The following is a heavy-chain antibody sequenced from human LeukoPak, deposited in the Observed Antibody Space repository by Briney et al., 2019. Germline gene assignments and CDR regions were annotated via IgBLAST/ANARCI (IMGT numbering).Heavy chain of an antibody. J-gene: IGHJ4*02. CDR1: GDSVSSNSAT. Sequence: SQTLPLTCAISGDSVSSNSATWNWIRQSPSRGLEWLGRTYYRSKWYNDYAESVKSRITINPDTSKNQFSLQLNSVTPEDTAVYFCARDLAGDGGYSYGMVDYWGQGTLVTVSS. CDR3: ARDLAGDGGYSYGMVDY. D-gene: IGHD5-18*01. V-gene: IGHV6-1*01. CDR2: TYYRSKWYN.